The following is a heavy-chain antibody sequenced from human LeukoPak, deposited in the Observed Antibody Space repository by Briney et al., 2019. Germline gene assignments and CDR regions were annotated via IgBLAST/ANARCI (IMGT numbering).Heavy chain of an antibody. J-gene: IGHJ4*02. V-gene: IGHV1-2*02. D-gene: IGHD4-11*01. CDR2: INPNSGGT. Sequence: ASVKVSCKASGYTFTGYYMHCVLQAPGQGLGGMGEINPNSGGTNYAQKFQGRGTITRDTTIITAHKVLTKVRSDDTAVYYCESTVGMTTVTLYYFDYWGQGTLVTVSS. CDR3: ESTVGMTTVTLYYFDY. CDR1: GYTFTGYY.